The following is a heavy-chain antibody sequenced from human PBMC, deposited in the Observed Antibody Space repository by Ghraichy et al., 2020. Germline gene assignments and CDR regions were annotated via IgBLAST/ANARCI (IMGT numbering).Heavy chain of an antibody. CDR3: AKKGNFYHHYGMDV. J-gene: IGHJ6*02. CDR2: IYSGFST. V-gene: IGHV3-66*01. CDR1: GFTVSSNY. Sequence: GESLRLSCAASGFTVSSNYMSWVRQAPGKGLECVSFIYSGFSTDYADSVKGRFTISRDNSKNTLYLQMNSLRVEDTAVYYCAKKGNFYHHYGMDVWGQGTTVTVSS.